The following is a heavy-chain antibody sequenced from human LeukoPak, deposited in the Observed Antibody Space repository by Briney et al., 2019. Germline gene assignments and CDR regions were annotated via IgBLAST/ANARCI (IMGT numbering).Heavy chain of an antibody. CDR1: GFTSSSYA. Sequence: PGGSLRLSCAASGFTSSSYAMSWVRQAPGKGLEWVSAISGSGGSTYYADSVKGRFTISRDNSKNTLYLQMNSLRAEDTAVYYCAKEETAAGTSGYFVYWGQGTLVTVSS. CDR3: AKEETAAGTSGYFVY. J-gene: IGHJ4*02. D-gene: IGHD6-13*01. CDR2: ISGSGGST. V-gene: IGHV3-23*01.